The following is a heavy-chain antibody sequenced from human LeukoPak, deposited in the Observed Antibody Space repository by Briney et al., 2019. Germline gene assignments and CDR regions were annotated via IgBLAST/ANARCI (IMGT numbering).Heavy chain of an antibody. CDR1: GFTFSSYG. Sequence: GRSLRLSCAASGFTFSSYGMLWVRQAPGKGLEWVAVIWYDGSNKYYADSVKGRFTISRDNSKNTLYLQMNSLRAEDTAVYYCARDLARYCSSTSCYLAYYGMDVWGKGTTVTVSS. V-gene: IGHV3-33*01. J-gene: IGHJ6*04. D-gene: IGHD2-2*01. CDR2: IWYDGSNK. CDR3: ARDLARYCSSTSCYLAYYGMDV.